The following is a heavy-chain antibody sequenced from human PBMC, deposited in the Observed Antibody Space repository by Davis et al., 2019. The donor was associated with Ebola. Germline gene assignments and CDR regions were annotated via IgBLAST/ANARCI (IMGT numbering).Heavy chain of an antibody. J-gene: IGHJ4*02. CDR1: GFIFSSYA. Sequence: SLSLSCAASGFIFSSYAMHWVRQAPGKGLEWVAVISYDGSNKYYADSVKGRFTISRDNSKNTLYLQMNSLRAEDTAVYYCARDLDLTDDVDYWGQGTLVTVSS. CDR3: ARDLDLTDDVDY. D-gene: IGHD3-9*01. V-gene: IGHV3-30-3*01. CDR2: ISYDGSNK.